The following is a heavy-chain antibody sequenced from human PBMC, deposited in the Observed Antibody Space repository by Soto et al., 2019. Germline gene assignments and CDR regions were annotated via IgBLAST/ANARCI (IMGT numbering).Heavy chain of an antibody. CDR1: GGSISSGGYS. J-gene: IGHJ6*02. D-gene: IGHD3-3*01. Sequence: SETLSLTCAVSGGSISSGGYSWSWIRQPPGKGLEWIGYIYHSGSTYYNPSLKSRVTILVDTSKNQLSLKLSSVTAADTAVYYCARAWSGSYYYYGMDVWGQGTTVTVSS. V-gene: IGHV4-30-2*01. CDR2: IYHSGST. CDR3: ARAWSGSYYYYGMDV.